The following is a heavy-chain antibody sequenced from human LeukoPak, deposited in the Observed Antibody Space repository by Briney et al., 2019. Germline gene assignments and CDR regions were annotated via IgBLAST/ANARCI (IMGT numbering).Heavy chain of an antibody. D-gene: IGHD3-3*01. CDR3: ARDWRKGYYDFWSGYTGNYFDY. CDR1: GFTFSSYA. CDR2: ISYDGSNK. V-gene: IGHV3-30-3*01. Sequence: GSLRLSCAASGFTFSSYAMHWVRQAPGKGLEWVAVISYDGSNKYYADSVKGRFTISRDKSKNTLYLQMNSLRAEDTAVYYCARDWRKGYYDFWSGYTGNYFDYWGQGTLVAVSS. J-gene: IGHJ4*02.